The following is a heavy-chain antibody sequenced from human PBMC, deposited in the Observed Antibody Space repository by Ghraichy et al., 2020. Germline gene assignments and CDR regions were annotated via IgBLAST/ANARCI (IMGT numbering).Heavy chain of an antibody. V-gene: IGHV1-24*01. CDR1: GYTLTELS. CDR3: ATYYYDSSGYYYGFDY. Sequence: ASVKVSCKVSGYTLTELSMHWVRQAPGKGLEWMGGFDPEDGETIYAQKFQGRVTMTEDTSTDTAYMELSSLRSEDTAVYYCATYYYDSSGYYYGFDYWDQGTLVTVSS. J-gene: IGHJ4*02. D-gene: IGHD3-22*01. CDR2: FDPEDGET.